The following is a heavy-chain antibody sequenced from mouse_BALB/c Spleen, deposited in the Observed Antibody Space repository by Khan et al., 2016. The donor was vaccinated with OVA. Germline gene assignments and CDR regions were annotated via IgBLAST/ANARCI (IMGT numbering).Heavy chain of an antibody. D-gene: IGHD1-1*01. V-gene: IGHV1-55*01. CDR2: IYPGSGST. CDR3: ARRDYYGSSVAY. CDR1: GYNFTSYW. J-gene: IGHJ3*01. Sequence: QVQLQQSGAELVKPGTSVKLSCKASGYNFTSYWINWVKLRPGQGIEWVGHIYPGSGSTYYNEKFMSKATLTVDTSSSTAYMQLSSLASEDSALYYCARRDYYGSSVAYWGQGTLITVSA.